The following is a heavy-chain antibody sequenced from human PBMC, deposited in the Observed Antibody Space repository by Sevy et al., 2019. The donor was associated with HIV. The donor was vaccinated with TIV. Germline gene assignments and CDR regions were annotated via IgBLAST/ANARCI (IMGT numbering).Heavy chain of an antibody. J-gene: IGHJ6*02. V-gene: IGHV4-34*01. CDR1: GGSFSGYY. D-gene: IGHD3-16*01. CDR3: AREGGEDCDNNNMDCLVDGRDV. Sequence: SETLSLTCAVYGGSFSGYYWSWIRQSPGKGLEWIGEINHNGDTNYKPSLKSRVSISADTSKKQFSLKVTSVTAADTAVYYCAREGGEDCDNNNMDCLVDGRDVWAQGATVTVSS. CDR2: INHNGDT.